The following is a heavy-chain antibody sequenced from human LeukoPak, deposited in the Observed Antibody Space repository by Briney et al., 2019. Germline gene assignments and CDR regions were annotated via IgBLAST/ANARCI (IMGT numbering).Heavy chain of an antibody. J-gene: IGHJ4*02. CDR3: ARAIEATRRSAETCNYFGY. V-gene: IGHV3-11*06. D-gene: IGHD5-12*01. CDR1: GFTFSDYY. CDR2: ISSTSSYT. Sequence: GGSLRLSCAASGFTFSDYYMSWIRQAPGKGLEWVSYISSTSSYTNYADSVKDRFTISRDNAKNSLYLQMNSLRAEDTAVYYCARAIEATRRSAETCNYFGYWGQGTLVTVSS.